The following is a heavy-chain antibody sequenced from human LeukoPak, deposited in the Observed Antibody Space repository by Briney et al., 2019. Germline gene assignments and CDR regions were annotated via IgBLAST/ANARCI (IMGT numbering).Heavy chain of an antibody. J-gene: IGHJ4*02. D-gene: IGHD2-8*01. V-gene: IGHV3-9*01. CDR3: AGSWSDSEWHY. CDR2: ISWNGGSI. Sequence: PGGSLRLSCAASGFTFDDYAMHWVRQAPGKGLEWVSGISWNGGSIGYADSVKGRFTISRDNAKNSLYLQMNSLRAEDTALYYCAGSWSDSEWHYWGQGTLVTVSS. CDR1: GFTFDDYA.